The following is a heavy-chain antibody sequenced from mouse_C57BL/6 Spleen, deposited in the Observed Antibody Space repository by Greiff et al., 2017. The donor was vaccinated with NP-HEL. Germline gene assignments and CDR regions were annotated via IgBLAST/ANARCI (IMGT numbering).Heavy chain of an antibody. Sequence: QVQLQQPGAELVKPGASVKLSRKASGYTFTSYWMHWVKQRPGQGLEWIGMIHPNSGSTNYNEKFKSKATLTVDKSSSTAYTQLSSLTSEDSAVYYCARSGYDYGGYFDYWGQGTTLTVSS. D-gene: IGHD2-4*01. V-gene: IGHV1-64*01. CDR2: IHPNSGST. J-gene: IGHJ2*01. CDR1: GYTFTSYW. CDR3: ARSGYDYGGYFDY.